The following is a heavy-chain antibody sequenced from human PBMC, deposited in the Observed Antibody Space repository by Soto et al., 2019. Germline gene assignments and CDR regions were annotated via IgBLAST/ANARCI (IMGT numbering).Heavy chain of an antibody. CDR3: AATNPTIPEVTTFRDAFDI. CDR2: IYYSGST. D-gene: IGHD4-17*01. V-gene: IGHV4-39*01. Sequence: SETLSLTCTVSGGSISSSSYYWGWIRQPPGKGLEWIGSIYYSGSTYYNPSLKSRVTISVDTSKNQFSLKLSSVTAADTAVYYCAATNPTIPEVTTFRDAFDIWGQGTMVTVSS. J-gene: IGHJ3*02. CDR1: GGSISSSSYY.